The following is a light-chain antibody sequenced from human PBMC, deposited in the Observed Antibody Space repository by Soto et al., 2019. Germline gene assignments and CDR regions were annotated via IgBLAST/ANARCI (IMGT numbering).Light chain of an antibody. J-gene: IGKJ5*01. CDR3: QQRDYWQVT. V-gene: IGKV3D-11*02. CDR1: ETVDSY. CDR2: GAS. Sequence: EIVLTQSPATLSLSPGERAALSCRASETVDSYLAWYQQKPGQAPRLLIYGASNRATGIPDRFSGSGSGTDFTLTISSLEPEDFAIYYCQQRDYWQVTFGQGTRLEIK.